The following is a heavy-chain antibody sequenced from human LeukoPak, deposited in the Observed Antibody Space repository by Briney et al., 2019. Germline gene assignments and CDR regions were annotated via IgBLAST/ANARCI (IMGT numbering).Heavy chain of an antibody. CDR3: ARDAIAAAGTQLPYYYYYMDV. CDR2: INPSGGST. J-gene: IGHJ6*03. Sequence: GASVKVSCKASGYTFTSYYMHWVRQAPGQGLEWMGIINPSGGSTSYAQKFQGRVTMTRDMSTSTVYMELSRLRSDDTAVYYCARDAIAAAGTQLPYYYYYMDVWGKGTTVTISS. CDR1: GYTFTSYY. V-gene: IGHV1-46*01. D-gene: IGHD6-13*01.